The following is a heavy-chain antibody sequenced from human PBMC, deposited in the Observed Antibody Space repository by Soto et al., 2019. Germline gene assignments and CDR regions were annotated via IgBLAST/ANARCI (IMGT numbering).Heavy chain of an antibody. D-gene: IGHD3-10*01. Sequence: ASETLSLTCTVSGGSISSGGYYWSWIRQHPGKGLEWIGYMYYTGSTYYNPSLRGRVTMSVDTSNNQFSLYLSSVTAADTAVYYCAKGIYYGLGSYFHDAFHIWGPGTLVTVSS. V-gene: IGHV4-31*03. CDR1: GGSISSGGYY. J-gene: IGHJ3*02. CDR2: MYYTGST. CDR3: AKGIYYGLGSYFHDAFHI.